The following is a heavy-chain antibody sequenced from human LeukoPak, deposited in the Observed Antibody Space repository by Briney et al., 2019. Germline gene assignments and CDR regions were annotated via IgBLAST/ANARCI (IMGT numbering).Heavy chain of an antibody. Sequence: GGSLRLSCAVSGFTFNRHWMTWVRQAPGKGLEWIANVNPDMSEKNYVESVKGRFTISRDKVKNSLYLQMNSLRGDDTAVYYCARDGLPVALDKWGQGTLVTVSS. V-gene: IGHV3-7*01. CDR1: GFTFNRHW. D-gene: IGHD2-2*01. J-gene: IGHJ4*02. CDR2: VNPDMSEK. CDR3: ARDGLPVALDK.